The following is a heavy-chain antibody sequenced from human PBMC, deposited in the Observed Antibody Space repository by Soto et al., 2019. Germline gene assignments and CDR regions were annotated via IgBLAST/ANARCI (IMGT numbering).Heavy chain of an antibody. CDR2: ISYDGSNK. Sequence: QVQLVESGGGVVQPGRSLRLSCAASGFTFSSYAMHWVRQAPGKGLEWVAVISYDGSNKYYADSVKGRFTISRDNSKNTLYLQMNSLRAEDTAVYYCARDFSRRLRLLKYYYYGMDVWGQGTTVTVSS. CDR3: ARDFSRRLRLLKYYYYGMDV. J-gene: IGHJ6*02. D-gene: IGHD5-12*01. V-gene: IGHV3-30-3*01. CDR1: GFTFSSYA.